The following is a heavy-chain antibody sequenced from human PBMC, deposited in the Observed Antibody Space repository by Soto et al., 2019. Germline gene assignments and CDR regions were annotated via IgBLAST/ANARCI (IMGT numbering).Heavy chain of an antibody. D-gene: IGHD5-18*01. V-gene: IGHV5-10-1*01. CDR3: ARRHGYSYDFDY. J-gene: IGHJ4*02. Sequence: GESLKISCKGSGYSFTSYWIGWVRQMPGKGLEWMGRIDPSDSRTKYNPSFEGHVTISVDKSIGATFLQWSSLEASDTAVYYCARRHGYSYDFDYWGQGTLVTVSS. CDR2: IDPSDSRT. CDR1: GYSFTSYW.